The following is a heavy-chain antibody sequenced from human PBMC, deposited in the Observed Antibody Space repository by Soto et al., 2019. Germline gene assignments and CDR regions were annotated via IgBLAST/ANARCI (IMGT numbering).Heavy chain of an antibody. D-gene: IGHD3-9*01. V-gene: IGHV3-49*03. J-gene: IGHJ3*02. CDR3: ARELRYFDWSDAFDI. CDR1: GFTIGDYA. Sequence: GGSLRHSCTASGFTIGDYAMSWFRKAPGKGLEWVGFIRTKTYGGTTEYAASVRGRFTISRDDSKSIAYLHMNSLRTEDTAVYYCARELRYFDWSDAFDIWGQGTMVTV. CDR2: IRTKTYGGTT.